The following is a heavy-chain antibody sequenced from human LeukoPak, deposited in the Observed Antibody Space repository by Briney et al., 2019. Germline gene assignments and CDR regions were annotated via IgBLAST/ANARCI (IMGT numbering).Heavy chain of an antibody. V-gene: IGHV3-23*01. D-gene: IGHD3-16*01. J-gene: IGHJ4*02. CDR2: TRGSGAST. CDR1: GFTFSSYA. Sequence: GGSLRLSCAASGFTFSSYAMSWVRQAPGKGLEWVSATRGSGASTSHADSVTGRFTTSRDNSKNTLYLQMNSLRAEDTAVYYCAKDGFRLGSAFWGQGTLVTVSS. CDR3: AKDGFRLGSAF.